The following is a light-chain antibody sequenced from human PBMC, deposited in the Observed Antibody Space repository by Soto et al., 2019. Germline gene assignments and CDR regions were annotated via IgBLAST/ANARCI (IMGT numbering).Light chain of an antibody. V-gene: IGKV3-11*01. Sequence: EIVLTQSPATLSLSPGERATLSCRASQSVSSYLAWYQQKPGQAPRLLIYDASNRATGIPARFSGSGSGTDFTLTIISLEPEDFAVYYCQQRFTFGPGTKVDIK. J-gene: IGKJ3*01. CDR1: QSVSSY. CDR2: DAS. CDR3: QQRFT.